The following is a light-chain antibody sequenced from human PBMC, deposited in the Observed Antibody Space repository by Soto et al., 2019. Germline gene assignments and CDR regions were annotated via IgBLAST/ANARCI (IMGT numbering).Light chain of an antibody. CDR1: QSVSSN. Sequence: EIVMTQSPATLSVSPGERATLSCRASQSVSSNLAWYQQKPGQAPRLLIYGASTRATGIPARFSGSGSGTEFTLTISGLEPEDFALYFCQQYNNWPSITFGQGTRLEI. CDR2: GAS. J-gene: IGKJ5*01. CDR3: QQYNNWPSIT. V-gene: IGKV3-15*01.